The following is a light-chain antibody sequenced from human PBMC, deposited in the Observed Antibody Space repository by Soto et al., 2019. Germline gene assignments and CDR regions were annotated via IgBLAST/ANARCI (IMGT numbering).Light chain of an antibody. J-gene: IGKJ4*01. V-gene: IGKV3-11*01. Sequence: ESVLTQSPATLSLSPGERATLSCRASQSVSSYLAWYQQKPGQAPRLLIYDASNRATGIPARFSGSGSGTKFTLTISSLEPEDFALYYCQQRSNRPPLTFGGGTKVEIK. CDR2: DAS. CDR1: QSVSSY. CDR3: QQRSNRPPLT.